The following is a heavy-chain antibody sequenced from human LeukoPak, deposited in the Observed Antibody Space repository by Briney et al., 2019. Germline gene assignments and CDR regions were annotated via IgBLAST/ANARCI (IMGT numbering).Heavy chain of an antibody. J-gene: IGHJ4*02. V-gene: IGHV1-18*01. Sequence: ASVTVSCKASGYTFTSYGISWVRQAPGQGLEWMGWISAYNGNTNYAQKLQGRVTMTTDTSTSTAYMELRSLRSDDTAVYYCARDFPRTRVYYDSSGLDYWGQGTLVTVSS. D-gene: IGHD3-22*01. CDR2: ISAYNGNT. CDR3: ARDFPRTRVYYDSSGLDY. CDR1: GYTFTSYG.